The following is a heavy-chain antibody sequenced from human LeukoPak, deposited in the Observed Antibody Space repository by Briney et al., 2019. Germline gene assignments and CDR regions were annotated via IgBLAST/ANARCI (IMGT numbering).Heavy chain of an antibody. Sequence: ASVKVSCKASGYTFINYDINWVRQATGQGLEWMGWMNPNSGNTGYAHKLQGRVTMTRDASISTAYMELNSLRSEDTAVYYCARTVCDSTSCYWNWFDPWGQGTLVTVSS. CDR1: GYTFINYD. CDR3: ARTVCDSTSCYWNWFDP. D-gene: IGHD2-2*01. V-gene: IGHV1-8*01. J-gene: IGHJ5*02. CDR2: MNPNSGNT.